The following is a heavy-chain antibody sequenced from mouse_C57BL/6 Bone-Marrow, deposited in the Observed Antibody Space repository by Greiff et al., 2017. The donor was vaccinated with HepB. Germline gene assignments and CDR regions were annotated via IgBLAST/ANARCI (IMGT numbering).Heavy chain of an antibody. J-gene: IGHJ4*01. CDR1: GFTFSSFG. V-gene: IGHV5-17*02. CDR3: ARQDPFYYAMDY. CDR2: SSSGSSAI. Sequence: EVKLMESGGGLVQPGGSRKLSCAASGFTFSSFGIHWVRQAPEKGLEWVAYSSSGSSAIYYADTVKGRFTISRDNPKNTLFLQMTSLRSEDTAMYYCARQDPFYYAMDYWGQGTSVTVSS.